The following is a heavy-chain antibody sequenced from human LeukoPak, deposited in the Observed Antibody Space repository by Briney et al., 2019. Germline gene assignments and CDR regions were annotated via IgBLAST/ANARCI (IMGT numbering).Heavy chain of an antibody. V-gene: IGHV4-39*07. CDR2: IYYSGST. CDR1: GGSISSSSYY. Sequence: SETLSLTCTVSGGSISSSSYYWGWIRQPPGKGLEWIGSIYYSGSTYYNPSLKSRVTISVDTSKNQFSLKLSSVTAADTAVYYCARGGNLALTLVVFDYWGQGTLVTVSS. CDR3: ARGGNLALTLVVFDY. J-gene: IGHJ4*02. D-gene: IGHD2-2*01.